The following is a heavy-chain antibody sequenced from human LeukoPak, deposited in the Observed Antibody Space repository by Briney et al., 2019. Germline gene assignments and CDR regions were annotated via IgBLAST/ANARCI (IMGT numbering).Heavy chain of an antibody. J-gene: IGHJ4*02. V-gene: IGHV3-33*01. CDR3: ARGVGGYSFDY. CDR1: GFIFSNYG. D-gene: IGHD3-22*01. CDR2: IWYDGYNK. Sequence: PGRSLRLSCAASGFIFSNYGMHWVRQAPGKGLEWVAGIWYDGYNKFYADSAKGRFTISRDNSKNTLYLQMNSLRAEDTAVYYCARGVGGYSFDYWGQGTLVTVSS.